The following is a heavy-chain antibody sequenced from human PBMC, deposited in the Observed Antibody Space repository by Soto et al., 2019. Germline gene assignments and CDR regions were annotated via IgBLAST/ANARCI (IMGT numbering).Heavy chain of an antibody. J-gene: IGHJ4*02. CDR2: IYYSGST. CDR1: GGSISSYY. CDR3: ARQGDYDSSGYRLPYFDY. V-gene: IGHV4-59*08. D-gene: IGHD3-22*01. Sequence: ETLSLTCTVSGGSISSYYWSWIRQPPGKGLEWIGYIYYSGSTNYNPSLKSRVTISVDTSKNQFSLKLSSVTAADTAVYYCARQGDYDSSGYRLPYFDYWGQGTLVTVSS.